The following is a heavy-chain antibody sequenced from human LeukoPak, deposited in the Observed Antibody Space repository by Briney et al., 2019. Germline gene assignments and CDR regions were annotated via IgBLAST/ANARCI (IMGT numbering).Heavy chain of an antibody. CDR3: ASSGSYSHVDY. Sequence: PSGTLFLTCAVYGGSFSGYYWSWIRQPPGKGLEWIGEINHSGSTNYNPSLKSRVTISVDTSKNQFSLKLSSVTAADTAVYYCASSGSYSHVDYWGQGTLVTVSS. J-gene: IGHJ4*02. CDR2: INHSGST. V-gene: IGHV4-34*01. CDR1: GGSFSGYY. D-gene: IGHD3-10*01.